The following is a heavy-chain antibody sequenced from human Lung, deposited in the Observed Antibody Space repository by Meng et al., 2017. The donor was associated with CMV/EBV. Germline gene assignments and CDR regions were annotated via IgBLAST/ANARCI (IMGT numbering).Heavy chain of an antibody. D-gene: IGHD2-2*01. V-gene: IGHV1-8*01. CDR3: ARGLRRPSSAIDVAY. J-gene: IGHJ4*02. CDR2: MNPNTGNT. Sequence: QVLLVQPGAEGKKPGASVKCSCKASGYTFTNYNINWVRQATGQGLEWMGWMNPNTGNTGYGQKFQGRITMTRNTAISTAYMELSSLTYEDTAVYFCARGLRRPSSAIDVAYWGQGTLVTVSS. CDR1: GYTFTNYN.